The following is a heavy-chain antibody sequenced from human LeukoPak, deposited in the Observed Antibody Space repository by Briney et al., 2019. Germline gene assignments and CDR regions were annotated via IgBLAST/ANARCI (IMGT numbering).Heavy chain of an antibody. D-gene: IGHD6-13*01. V-gene: IGHV3-7*01. J-gene: IGHJ4*02. CDR2: IKQDGSEK. CDR1: GFTFSNYV. CDR3: ASNLKQQLIPYFDY. Sequence: GGSLRLSCAASGFTFSNYVIHWVRQAPGKGLEWVANIKQDGSEKYYVDSVKGRFTISRDNAKNSLYLQMNSLRAEDTAVYYCASNLKQQLIPYFDYWGQGTLVTVSS.